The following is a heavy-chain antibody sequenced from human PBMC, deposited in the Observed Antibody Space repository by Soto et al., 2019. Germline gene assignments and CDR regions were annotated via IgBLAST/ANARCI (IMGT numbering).Heavy chain of an antibody. CDR3: ARAINFDFWSDSQSGYYFDY. V-gene: IGHV4-61*08. D-gene: IGHD3-3*01. CDR1: GGSVSSGGYY. Sequence: QVQLQESGPGLVKPSETLSLTCTVSGGSVSSGGYYWSWIRQPPGKGLEWIAYMSYSGTTNYNPSLKSRVTISVDTSKNQFSLKLSSVTAADTAVYYCARAINFDFWSDSQSGYYFDYWGQGTLVTVSS. J-gene: IGHJ4*02. CDR2: MSYSGTT.